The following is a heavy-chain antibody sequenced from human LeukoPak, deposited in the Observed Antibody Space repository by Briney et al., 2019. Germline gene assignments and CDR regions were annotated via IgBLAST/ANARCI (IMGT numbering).Heavy chain of an antibody. J-gene: IGHJ4*02. CDR2: IIPIFGTP. CDR3: AREGHWHTNTFDD. V-gene: IGHV1-69*13. CDR1: GGTFSSYP. D-gene: IGHD2-2*01. Sequence: GASVKVSCKASGGTFSSYPISWVRQAPGEGLEWMGGIIPIFGTPNYAQKFQGRVTITADESTSTAYLELSSLRSEDTAVYYCAREGHWHTNTFDDWGQGTLVTVSS.